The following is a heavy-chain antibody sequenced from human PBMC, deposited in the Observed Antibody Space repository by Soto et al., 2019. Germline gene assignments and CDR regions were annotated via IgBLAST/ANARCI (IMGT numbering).Heavy chain of an antibody. CDR1: GGSISSGGYY. D-gene: IGHD3-22*01. CDR3: TTWGVDYYDSGGDRFFAY. Sequence: QVQLQESGPGLVKPSQTLSLTCTVSGGSISSGGYYWSWIRQHPRKGLEWIGCIFYRGSTYYNPSLKSRVTISVDTSKNQFSLKLSSVTAADTAVYYCTTWGVDYYDSGGDRFFAYWGQGTLVTVSS. V-gene: IGHV4-31*03. CDR2: IFYRGST. J-gene: IGHJ4*02.